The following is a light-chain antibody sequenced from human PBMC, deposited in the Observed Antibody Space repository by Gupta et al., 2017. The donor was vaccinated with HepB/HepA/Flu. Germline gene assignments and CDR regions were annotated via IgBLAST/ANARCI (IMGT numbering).Light chain of an antibody. CDR3: QQDNGYFT. CDR2: KAS. V-gene: IGKV1-5*03. CDR1: QSIGSW. J-gene: IGKJ3*01. Sequence: DNQMTQSPSILSASVGDRVTITCRASQSIGSWLAWYQKKPGKAPKLLIYKASSLESGVPPRFSGSGSGTEFTLTISSLQPDDFATYYCQQDNGYFTFGHGTKVDIK.